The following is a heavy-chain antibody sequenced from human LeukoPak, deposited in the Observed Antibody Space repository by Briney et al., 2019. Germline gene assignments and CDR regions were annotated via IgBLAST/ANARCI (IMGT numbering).Heavy chain of an antibody. J-gene: IGHJ4*02. D-gene: IGHD5-18*01. V-gene: IGHV4-59*01. CDR1: GGSLSSYY. Sequence: PSETLSLTCTVSGGSLSSYYWSWIRQPPGKGLEWIGYIYYSGSTNYNPSLKSRVTISVDTSKNQFSLKLSSVTAADTAVYYCARGRKLGYSYGFPGYYFDYWGQGTLVTVSS. CDR2: IYYSGST. CDR3: ARGRKLGYSYGFPGYYFDY.